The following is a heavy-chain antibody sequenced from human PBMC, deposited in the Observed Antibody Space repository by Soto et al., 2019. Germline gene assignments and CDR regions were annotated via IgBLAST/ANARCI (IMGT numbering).Heavy chain of an antibody. CDR2: INPNSGGT. V-gene: IGHV1-2*02. CDR1: GYTFTGCY. Sequence: ASVKVSCKASGYTFTGCYMHWVRQAPGQGLEWMGWINPNSGGTNYAQKFQGRVTMTRDTSISTAYMELSRLRSDDTAVYYCARHFYGSGKVDYWGQGTLVTVSS. J-gene: IGHJ4*02. CDR3: ARHFYGSGKVDY. D-gene: IGHD3-10*01.